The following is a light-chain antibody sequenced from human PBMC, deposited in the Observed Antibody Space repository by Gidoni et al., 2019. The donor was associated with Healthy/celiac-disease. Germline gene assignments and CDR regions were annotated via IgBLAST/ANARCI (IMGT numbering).Light chain of an antibody. J-gene: IGLJ2*01. CDR3: AAWDDSLNGVV. CDR2: SNN. Sequence: QSVLTQPPSASGTPGQRFTISGSGSSSNIGSNTVNWDQQLPGTAPKLLIYSNNQRPSGVPDRFSGSKSGTSASLAISGLQSEDEADYYCAAWDDSLNGVVFGGGTKLTVL. CDR1: SSNIGSNT. V-gene: IGLV1-44*01.